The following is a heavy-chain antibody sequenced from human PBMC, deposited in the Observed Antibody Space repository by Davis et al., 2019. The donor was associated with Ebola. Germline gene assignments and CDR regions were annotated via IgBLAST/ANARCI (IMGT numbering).Heavy chain of an antibody. D-gene: IGHD2-8*02. V-gene: IGHV4-30-2*01. J-gene: IGHJ5*02. CDR3: ARLVAGGGANNWFDP. CDR1: GGSISSSAVHS. Sequence: SETLSLTCTVSGGSISSSAVHSWSWIRQPPGKGLEWIGYIYPSGRTYYNPSLKSRVTISVDTSKNQFSLKLSSVTAADKAVYYRARLVAGGGANNWFDPWGQGTLVTVSS. CDR2: IYPSGRT.